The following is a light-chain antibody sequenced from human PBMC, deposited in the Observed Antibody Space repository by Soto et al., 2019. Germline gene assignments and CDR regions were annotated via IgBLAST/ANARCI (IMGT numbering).Light chain of an antibody. CDR1: QSVGRS. Sequence: EIVLTQSPATLSLSPGERATLSCRASQSVGRSFGGYQQKPGQAPRLLISEASTRATGIPARFSGGGSGTDITLTISSLEPEDFAVYYCQQRFNWPTTFGGGTEVEI. V-gene: IGKV3-11*01. J-gene: IGKJ4*01. CDR2: EAS. CDR3: QQRFNWPTT.